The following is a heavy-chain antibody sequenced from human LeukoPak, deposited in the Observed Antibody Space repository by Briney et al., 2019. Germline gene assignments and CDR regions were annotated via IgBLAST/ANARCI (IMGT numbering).Heavy chain of an antibody. V-gene: IGHV3-48*01. CDR1: GFTFSSYS. Sequence: PGGSLRLSCATSGFTFSSYSMNWVRQAPGKGLEWVSYADSVKGRFTISRDNAKNSFYLQMNSLRAEDTAVYYCARERGSSSSWYTFWGQGTLVTVSS. J-gene: IGHJ4*02. CDR3: ARERGSSSSWYTF. D-gene: IGHD6-13*01.